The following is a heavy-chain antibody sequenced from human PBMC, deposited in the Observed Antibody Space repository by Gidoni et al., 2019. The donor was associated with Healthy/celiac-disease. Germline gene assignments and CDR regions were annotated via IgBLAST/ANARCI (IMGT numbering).Heavy chain of an antibody. CDR1: GYTFTGYY. CDR2: INPNSGGT. V-gene: IGHV1-2*02. CDR3: ARATHAQRVASYYFDY. Sequence: QVQLVQSGAEVRKPGASVKVSCKASGYTFTGYYMHWVRQAPGQGLEWMGWINPNSGGTNYAQKFQGRVTMTRDTSISTAYMELSRLRSDDTAVYYCARATHAQRVASYYFDYWGQGTLVTVSS. J-gene: IGHJ4*02. D-gene: IGHD6-6*01.